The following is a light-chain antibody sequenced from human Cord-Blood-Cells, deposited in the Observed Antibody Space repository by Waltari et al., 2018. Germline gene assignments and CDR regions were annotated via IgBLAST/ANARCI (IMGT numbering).Light chain of an antibody. V-gene: IGLV2-23*01. CDR1: SSDVGSYNL. Sequence: QSALTQPASVSGSPGQSITISCTGTSSDVGSYNLVSWYQQHPGKAPKLMIYEGSKRPSGVANRFSGCKSGNTACLTSAGLQAEDEADYYCCSYAGSSTLVFGGGTKLTVL. J-gene: IGLJ2*01. CDR2: EGS. CDR3: CSYAGSSTLV.